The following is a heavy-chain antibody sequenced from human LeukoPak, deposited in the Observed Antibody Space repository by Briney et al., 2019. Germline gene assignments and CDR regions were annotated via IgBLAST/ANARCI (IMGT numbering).Heavy chain of an antibody. V-gene: IGHV1-3*01. CDR1: GYTFTRYA. CDR2: INAVNGNT. CDR3: ARSSTGYRHARDAFDI. D-gene: IGHD3-22*01. J-gene: IGHJ3*02. Sequence: ASVKVSCKASGYTFTRYAMHWVRQAPGQRLEWMGWINAVNGNTKYSQNFQGRVTITGDTSASTAYMELSSLRSEDTAVYYCARSSTGYRHARDAFDIWGQGTMVTVSS.